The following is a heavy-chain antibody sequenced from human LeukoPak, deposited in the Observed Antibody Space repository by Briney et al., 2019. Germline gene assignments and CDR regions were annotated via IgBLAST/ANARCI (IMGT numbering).Heavy chain of an antibody. CDR1: GGSISSSSYY. J-gene: IGHJ3*02. V-gene: IGHV4-39*07. CDR2: IYYSGST. CDR3: ASQDSSSIDAFDI. Sequence: SETLSLTCTVSGGSISSSSYYWGWIRQPPGKGLEWIGSIYYSGSTYYNPSLKSRVTISVDTSKNQFSLKLSSVTAADTAVYYSASQDSSSIDAFDIWGQGTKVTVSS. D-gene: IGHD3-22*01.